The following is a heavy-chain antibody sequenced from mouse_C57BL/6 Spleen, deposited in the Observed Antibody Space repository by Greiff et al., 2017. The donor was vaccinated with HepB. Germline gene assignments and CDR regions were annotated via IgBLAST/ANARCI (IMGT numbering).Heavy chain of an antibody. CDR3: ARDGYGDWYFDV. Sequence: EVKLQESGPGLVKPSQSLSLTCSVTGYSITSGYYWNWIRQFPGNKLEWMGYISYDGSNNYNPSLKNRISITRDTSKNQLFLKLNSVTTEDTATYYCARDGYGDWYFDVWGTGTTVTVSS. V-gene: IGHV3-6*01. J-gene: IGHJ1*03. CDR1: GYSITSGYY. D-gene: IGHD1-1*01. CDR2: ISYDGSN.